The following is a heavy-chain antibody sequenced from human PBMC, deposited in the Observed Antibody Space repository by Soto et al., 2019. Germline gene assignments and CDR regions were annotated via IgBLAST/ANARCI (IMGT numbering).Heavy chain of an antibody. CDR2: ILHDGSAE. V-gene: IGHV3-30*03. J-gene: IGHJ6*02. CDR1: GFTFTSYG. CDR3: ARSRDGYSFYFYYGMDG. D-gene: IGHD4-4*01. Sequence: GGSLRLSCAASGFTFTSYGMHWVRQAPGKGLEWMALILHDGSAEYYADSVKGRFTTSRDNSKNTLYLQMNSLRAEDTAVYYCARSRDGYSFYFYYGMDGWGQGTTVTVSS.